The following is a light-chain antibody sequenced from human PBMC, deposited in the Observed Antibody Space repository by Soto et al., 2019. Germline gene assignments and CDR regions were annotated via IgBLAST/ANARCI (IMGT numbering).Light chain of an antibody. J-gene: IGKJ1*01. CDR3: QQYGSSGT. V-gene: IGKV3-20*01. Sequence: ESVLTQSRCTLSLSPGLRSTLVCRASQSVSNNYLAWYQQKPGQAPRLLISGASNRATGIPDRFSGSGSGTDFTLTISRLEPEDFAVYYCQQYGSSGTFGQGTQLDI. CDR2: GAS. CDR1: QSVSNNY.